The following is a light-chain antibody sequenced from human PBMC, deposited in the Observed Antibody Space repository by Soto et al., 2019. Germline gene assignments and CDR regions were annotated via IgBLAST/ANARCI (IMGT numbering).Light chain of an antibody. CDR1: QSVRSN. J-gene: IGKJ1*01. Sequence: EIVMTQSPATLSVSPGEGVTLSCRAGQSVRSNLAWYQQKPGQAPRLLIYGASTRATGIPARFSGSGSGTEFTLSINSLQSEDFAVYYCQQYYNWPRTFGQGTKVEI. CDR2: GAS. V-gene: IGKV3-15*01. CDR3: QQYYNWPRT.